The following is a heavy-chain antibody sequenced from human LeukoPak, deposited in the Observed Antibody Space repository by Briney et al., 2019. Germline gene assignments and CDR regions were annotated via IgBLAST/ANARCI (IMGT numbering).Heavy chain of an antibody. V-gene: IGHV4-38-2*02. D-gene: IGHD3-10*01. CDR2: IYHSGST. CDR1: GYSISSGYY. J-gene: IGHJ4*02. Sequence: PSETLSLTCTVSGYSISSGYYWGWIRQPPGKGLEWIGSIYHSGSTYYNPSLKSRVTISVDTSKNQFSLKLSSVTAADTAVYYCARDRFLLTYYGSGSYFDYWGQGTLVTVSS. CDR3: ARDRFLLTYYGSGSYFDY.